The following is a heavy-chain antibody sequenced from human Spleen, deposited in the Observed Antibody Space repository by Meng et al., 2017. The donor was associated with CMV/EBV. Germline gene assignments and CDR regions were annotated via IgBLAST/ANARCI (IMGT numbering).Heavy chain of an antibody. CDR2: INPNSGGT. D-gene: IGHD5-18*01. CDR3: ARELAAGYSYGYPDY. J-gene: IGHJ4*02. CDR1: GYTFTGYY. V-gene: IGHV1-2*02. Sequence: ASVKVFCKASGYTFTGYYMHWVRQAPGQGLEWMGWINPNSGGTNYAQKFQGRVTMTRDTSISTAYMELSRLRADDTAVYYCARELAAGYSYGYPDYLGQGTLVTVSS.